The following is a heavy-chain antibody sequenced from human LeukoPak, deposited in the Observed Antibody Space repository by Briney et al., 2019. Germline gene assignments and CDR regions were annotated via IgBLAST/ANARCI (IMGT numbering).Heavy chain of an antibody. CDR2: LSSDGRST. J-gene: IGHJ4*02. V-gene: IGHV3-74*01. CDR3: ARSYNYRFDY. Sequence: GGSLRLSCEVSGFTVSSYWMHWVRQGPGKGLEWVARLSSDGRSTNYADFVKGRATISRDNAKNTLFLEMSGPRADDTAVYYCARSYNYRFDYWGQGTLVVVSS. D-gene: IGHD3-22*01. CDR1: GFTVSSYW.